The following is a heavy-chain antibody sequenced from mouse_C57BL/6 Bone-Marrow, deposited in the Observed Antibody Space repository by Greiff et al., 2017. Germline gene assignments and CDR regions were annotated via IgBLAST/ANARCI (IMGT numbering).Heavy chain of an antibody. CDR1: GFTFSDYG. V-gene: IGHV5-17*01. Sequence: EVQVVESGGGLVKPGGSLKLSCAASGFTFSDYGMHWVRQAPEKGLEWVAYISSGSSTIYYADTVKGRFTISRDNAKNTLFLQMTSLRSEDTARYYCARRGFPYYDYAPLAYWGQGTLVTVSA. CDR2: ISSGSSTI. CDR3: ARRGFPYYDYAPLAY. D-gene: IGHD2-4*01. J-gene: IGHJ3*01.